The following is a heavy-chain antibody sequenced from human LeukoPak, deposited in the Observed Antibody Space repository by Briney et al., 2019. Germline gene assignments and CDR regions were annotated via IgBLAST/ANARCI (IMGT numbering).Heavy chain of an antibody. CDR3: AKSSSAWSFDY. CDR1: GFTFSNFA. J-gene: IGHJ4*02. Sequence: QTGGSLRLSCAASGFTFSNFAITGVRQAPGKGLEWVSTVSPGGGSTYYADFVRGRFTLSRDNSKNTLYLQMNSLRAEDTAIYFCAKSSSAWSFDYWGRGTLVTVSS. V-gene: IGHV3-23*01. CDR2: VSPGGGST. D-gene: IGHD6-19*01.